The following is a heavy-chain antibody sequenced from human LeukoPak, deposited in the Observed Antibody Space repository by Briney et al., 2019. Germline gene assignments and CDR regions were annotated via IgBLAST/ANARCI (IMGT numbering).Heavy chain of an antibody. CDR3: AKDARRSSGWWFFDH. CDR2: ISGRGDTT. V-gene: IGHV3-23*01. J-gene: IGHJ4*02. D-gene: IGHD6-19*01. Sequence: GGSLRLSCAASGFTFSNYAMSWVRQAPGKGLEWVSGISGRGDTTYYADSVKGRFTLSRDNSKNTLYLQMNSLRAEDTAVYYCAKDARRSSGWWFFDHWGQGTLVTVSS. CDR1: GFTFSNYA.